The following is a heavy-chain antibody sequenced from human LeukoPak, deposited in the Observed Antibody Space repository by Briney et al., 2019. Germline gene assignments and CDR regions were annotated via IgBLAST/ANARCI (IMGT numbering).Heavy chain of an antibody. CDR1: GFTFSSYA. D-gene: IGHD4-17*01. CDR2: ISGSGGST. CDR3: ARRPYAGAFDI. J-gene: IGHJ3*02. Sequence: GGSLRLSCAASGFTFSSYAMSWVRQAPGKGLEWVSAISGSGGSTYYADSVKGRFIISRDNSKNTLYLQMSSLRVEDTAIYYCARRPYAGAFDIWGQGTMVTVSS. V-gene: IGHV3-23*01.